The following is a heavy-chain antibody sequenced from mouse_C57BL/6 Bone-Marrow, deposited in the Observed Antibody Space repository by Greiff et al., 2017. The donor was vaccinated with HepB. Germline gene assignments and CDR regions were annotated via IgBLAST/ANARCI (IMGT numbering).Heavy chain of an antibody. J-gene: IGHJ1*03. Sequence: QVTLKESGAELARPGASVKLSCKASGYTFTSYGISWVKQRTGQGLEWIGEIYPRSGNTYYNEKFKGKATLTADKSSSTAYMELRSLTSEDSAVYFCARWHSWYFDVWGTGTTVTVSS. CDR3: ARWHSWYFDV. D-gene: IGHD3-1*01. CDR1: GYTFTSYG. V-gene: IGHV1-81*01. CDR2: IYPRSGNT.